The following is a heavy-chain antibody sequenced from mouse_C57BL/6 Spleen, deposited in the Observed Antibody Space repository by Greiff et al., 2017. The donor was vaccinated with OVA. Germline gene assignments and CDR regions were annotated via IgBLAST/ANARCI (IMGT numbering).Heavy chain of an antibody. D-gene: IGHD2-1*01. CDR2: IDPSDSET. J-gene: IGHJ3*01. CDR3: ARGDYGNYVAY. Sequence: QVQLQQPGAELVRPGSSVKLSCKASGYTFTSYWMHWVKQRPIQGLEWIGNIDPSDSETHYNQKFKDKATLTVDKSSSTAYMQLSSLTSEDSAVYYCARGDYGNYVAYWGQGTLVTVAA. V-gene: IGHV1-52*01. CDR1: GYTFTSYW.